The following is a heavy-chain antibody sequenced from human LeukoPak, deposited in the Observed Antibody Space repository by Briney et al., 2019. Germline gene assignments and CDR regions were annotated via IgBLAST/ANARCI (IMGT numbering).Heavy chain of an antibody. J-gene: IGHJ4*02. Sequence: SQTLFLTCTVSGASFNSDDQYWNWVRQSPGKGLEWVGSINPSGMLYNNPSLESRVTMSRDTSKNQFSLNLNSVTAADTAVYFCSRGLDSRKLGYWGQGILVTVSP. CDR1: GASFNSDDQY. CDR3: SRGLDSRKLGY. CDR2: INPSGML. V-gene: IGHV4-31*03. D-gene: IGHD3-22*01.